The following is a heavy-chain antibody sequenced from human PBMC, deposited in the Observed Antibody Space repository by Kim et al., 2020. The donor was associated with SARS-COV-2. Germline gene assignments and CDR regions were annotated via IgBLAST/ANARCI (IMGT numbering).Heavy chain of an antibody. J-gene: IGHJ4*02. CDR1: GYTFTGFY. D-gene: IGHD3-10*01. CDR3: ARDPYGSGRFDY. Sequence: ASVKVSCKTSGYTFTGFYLHWVRQAPGQGLEWMGIVYPTGGTSFHSQAFQERVNMTADPSTGTVYMDLSSLRSEDTAVYFCARDPYGSGRFDYWGQGTLVSVAS. CDR2: VYPTGGTS. V-gene: IGHV1-46*01.